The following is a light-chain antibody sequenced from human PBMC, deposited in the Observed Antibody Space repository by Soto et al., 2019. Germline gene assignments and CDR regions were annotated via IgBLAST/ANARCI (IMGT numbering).Light chain of an antibody. J-gene: IGLJ2*01. Sequence: QSVLTQPPSVSGAPGQRVTISCTGTSSNIGAGYDVQWYQQLPGSAPKVLIYSINNRPSGAPDRFSGSKSGTSAALAITGLQAEDEADYYCQSFDSSLSGSVFGGGTKVTVL. CDR3: QSFDSSLSGSV. V-gene: IGLV1-40*01. CDR1: SSNIGAGYD. CDR2: SIN.